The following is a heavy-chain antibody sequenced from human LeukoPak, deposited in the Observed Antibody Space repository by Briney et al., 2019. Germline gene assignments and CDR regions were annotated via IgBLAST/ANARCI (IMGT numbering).Heavy chain of an antibody. D-gene: IGHD3-10*01. CDR1: GFTFSSYG. CDR2: ISYDGSNK. V-gene: IGHV3-30*18. J-gene: IGHJ4*02. Sequence: GGSLRLSCAASGFTFSSYGMPWVRQAPGKGLEWVAVISYDGSNKYYADSVKGRFTISRDNSKNALYLQMNSLRAEDTAVYYCAKNYGSGSRRVFDYWGQGTLVTVSS. CDR3: AKNYGSGSRRVFDY.